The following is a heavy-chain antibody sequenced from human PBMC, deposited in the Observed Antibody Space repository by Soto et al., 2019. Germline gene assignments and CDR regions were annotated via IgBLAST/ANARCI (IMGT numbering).Heavy chain of an antibody. V-gene: IGHV3-64D*06. CDR3: VMGSSGHCYTAFDI. D-gene: IGHD3-22*01. CDR1: GFTFSTYS. Sequence: PGGSLRLSCSASGFTFSTYSMHWVRQAPGKGLEYLSAISSNGDTKFYADSVKGRFTISRNNSKNTVYLQMSSLRAEDTAVYYCVMGSSGHCYTAFDIWGQGTMVTVSS. J-gene: IGHJ3*02. CDR2: ISSNGDTK.